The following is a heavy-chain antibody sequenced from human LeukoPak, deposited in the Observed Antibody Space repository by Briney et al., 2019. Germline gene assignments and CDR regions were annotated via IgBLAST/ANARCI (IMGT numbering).Heavy chain of an antibody. J-gene: IGHJ5*02. CDR1: GFTVSDNY. CDR2: TYVSGNT. V-gene: IGHV3-66*01. CDR3: AREVGS. Sequence: GGSLRLSCAASGFTVSDNYISWVRQAPGKGLKWVSVTYVSGNTYYADSVKGRFSNSRDTSKNTLYLQMNSLRAEDSAVYYCAREVGSWGQGTLVTVSS. D-gene: IGHD1-26*01.